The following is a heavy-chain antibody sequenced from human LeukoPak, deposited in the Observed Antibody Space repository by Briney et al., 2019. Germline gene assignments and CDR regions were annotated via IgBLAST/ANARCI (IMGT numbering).Heavy chain of an antibody. J-gene: IGHJ6*03. D-gene: IGHD3-3*01. CDR2: IRYDGSNK. CDR3: ASSPITIFGVVQLTSYYMDV. CDR1: GFTFSSYG. V-gene: IGHV3-30*02. Sequence: GGSLRLSCAASGFTFSSYGMHWVRQAPGKGLEWVAFIRYDGSNKYYADSVKGRFTISRDNSKNTLYLQMNSLRAEDTAVYYCASSPITIFGVVQLTSYYMDVWGKGTTVTVSS.